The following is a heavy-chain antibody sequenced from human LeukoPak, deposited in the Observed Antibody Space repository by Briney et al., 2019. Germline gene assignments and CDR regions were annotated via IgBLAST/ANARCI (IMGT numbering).Heavy chain of an antibody. CDR2: IYSGGST. V-gene: IGHV3-53*01. J-gene: IGHJ6*02. D-gene: IGHD2-15*01. Sequence: GGSLRLSCAASGFTFSSYWMSWVRQAPGKGLEWVSVIYSGGSTYYAKSVKGRFTISRDTSKNTLYLQMNSLRAEDTAVYYCARGPVAPFYGMDVWGQGTTVTVSS. CDR1: GFTFSSYW. CDR3: ARGPVAPFYGMDV.